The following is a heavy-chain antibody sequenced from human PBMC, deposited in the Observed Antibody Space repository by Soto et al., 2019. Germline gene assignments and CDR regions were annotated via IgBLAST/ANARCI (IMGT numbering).Heavy chain of an antibody. J-gene: IGHJ4*02. CDR1: GGSISSGGYS. V-gene: IGHV4-30-2*01. CDR2: IYHSGST. D-gene: IGHD4-17*01. Sequence: QLQLQESGSGLVKPSQTLSLTCAVSGGSISSGGYSWSWIRQPPGKGLEWIGYIYHSGSTYYNPSLKSRVTISVDRSKNQFSLKLSSVTAADTAVYYCARVGSSTEYGDYVHYWGQGTLVTVSS. CDR3: ARVGSSTEYGDYVHY.